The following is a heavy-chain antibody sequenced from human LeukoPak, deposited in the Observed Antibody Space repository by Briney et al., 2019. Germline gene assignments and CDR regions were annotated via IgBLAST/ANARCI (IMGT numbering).Heavy chain of an antibody. D-gene: IGHD5-12*01. CDR3: ARVRGYSGYDHGGYYYYMDV. CDR2: IYTSGST. CDR1: GGSISSYY. V-gene: IGHV4-4*07. Sequence: SETLSLTCTVSGGSISSYYWSWIRQPAGKGLEWIGRIYTSGSTNYNPSLKSRVTMSVDTSKNQFSLKLSSVTAADTAVYYCARVRGYSGYDHGGYYYYMDVWGKGTTVTISS. J-gene: IGHJ6*03.